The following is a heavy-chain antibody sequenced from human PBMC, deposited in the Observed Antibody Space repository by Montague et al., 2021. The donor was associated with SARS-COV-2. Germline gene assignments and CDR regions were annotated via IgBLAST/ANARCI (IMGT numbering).Heavy chain of an antibody. D-gene: IGHD3-9*01. CDR2: INYSGST. CDR1: GGSISSSSYY. CDR3: ARRVTGRYFDWILYGMDV. V-gene: IGHV4-39*01. Sequence: SETLSLTCTVSGGSISSSSYYWGWIRQPPGKGLEWIGSINYSGSTYYNPSLKSRVTISVDTSKNQFSLKLSSVAAADTAVYYCARRVTGRYFDWILYGMDVGGQGTTVTVSS. J-gene: IGHJ6*02.